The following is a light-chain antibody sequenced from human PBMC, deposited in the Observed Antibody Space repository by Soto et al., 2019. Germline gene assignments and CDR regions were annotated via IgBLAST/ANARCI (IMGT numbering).Light chain of an antibody. CDR1: QSVSSY. CDR2: DAS. J-gene: IGKJ1*01. CDR3: QQRSNWPRT. V-gene: IGKV3-11*01. Sequence: EIVLTQSPATLSLYPGERATLSCRASQSVSSYLAWYQQKPGQAPRLLIYDASNRATGIPARFSGSGSGTDFTLTISSLEPEDFEVYYCQQRSNWPRTFGQGTKVEIK.